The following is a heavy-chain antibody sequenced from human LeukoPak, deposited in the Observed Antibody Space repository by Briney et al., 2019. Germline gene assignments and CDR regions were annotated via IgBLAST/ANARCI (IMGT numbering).Heavy chain of an antibody. CDR3: ARDVKQLGLRWPNHDAFDI. CDR2: IYTSGST. V-gene: IGHV4-4*07. D-gene: IGHD4-23*01. J-gene: IGHJ3*02. CDR1: GGSISSYY. Sequence: SQTLSLTCTVSGGSISSYYWSWIRQPAGKGLEWIGRIYTSGSTNYNPSLKSRVTMSVDTPKNQFSLKLSSVTAADTAVYYCARDVKQLGLRWPNHDAFDIWGQGTMVTVSS.